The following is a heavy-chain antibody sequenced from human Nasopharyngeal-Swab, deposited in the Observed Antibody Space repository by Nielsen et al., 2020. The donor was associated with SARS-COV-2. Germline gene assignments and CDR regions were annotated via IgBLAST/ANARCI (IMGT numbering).Heavy chain of an antibody. CDR2: IYYSGST. CDR1: GGSISSYY. D-gene: IGHD3-16*01. CDR3: ARPGGSGDPYWYFDL. V-gene: IGHV4-59*01. Sequence: GSLRLSCTVSGGSISSYYWSWIRQPPGKGLEWIGYIYYSGSTSHNPSLKSRVTISVDTSKNQISLKLTSVTAADTAVYYCARPGGSGDPYWYFDLWGRGTLVTVSS. J-gene: IGHJ2*01.